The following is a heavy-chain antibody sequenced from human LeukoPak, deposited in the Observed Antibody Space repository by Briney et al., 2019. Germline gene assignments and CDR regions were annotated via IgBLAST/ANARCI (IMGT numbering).Heavy chain of an antibody. V-gene: IGHV3-23*01. Sequence: GGTPRLSCAASGFTFSSYAMSWVRQAPGKGLEWVSGISGSGGGTYYADSVKGRFTISRDNSKNTLYLRMNSLRAEDTAVYYCAKEYSSGWYDYWGQGTLVTVSS. CDR2: ISGSGGGT. CDR1: GFTFSSYA. CDR3: AKEYSSGWYDY. D-gene: IGHD6-19*01. J-gene: IGHJ4*02.